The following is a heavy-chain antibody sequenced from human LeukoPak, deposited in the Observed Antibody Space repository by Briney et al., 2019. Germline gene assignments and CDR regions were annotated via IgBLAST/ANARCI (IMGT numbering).Heavy chain of an antibody. J-gene: IGHJ2*01. CDR3: ATIPGYSGDSRRDGYFGL. D-gene: IGHD4-23*01. V-gene: IGHV4-39*01. CDR1: GGSISSSSYS. Sequence: SETLSLTCTVSGGSISSSSYSWDWIRQPPGKGLEWIGNISYSGSTFSNPSLKSRVTISVDTSKNQFSLKMISVTAADTAVYYCATIPGYSGDSRRDGYFGLWGRGTLVTVSS. CDR2: ISYSGST.